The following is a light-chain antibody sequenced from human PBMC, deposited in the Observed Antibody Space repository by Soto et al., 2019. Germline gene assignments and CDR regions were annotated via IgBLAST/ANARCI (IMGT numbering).Light chain of an antibody. CDR1: QSVSSGN. J-gene: IGKJ1*01. Sequence: EIVLTQSPGTLSLSPGQRATLSCRASQSVSSGNLAWYQQKPGQAPRLLIYGTSNRATGIPDRFTGSGSGTEFTLTISSLQSEDFAVYYCQQYNSWPQTFGQGTKVDIK. CDR3: QQYNSWPQT. CDR2: GTS. V-gene: IGKV3-20*01.